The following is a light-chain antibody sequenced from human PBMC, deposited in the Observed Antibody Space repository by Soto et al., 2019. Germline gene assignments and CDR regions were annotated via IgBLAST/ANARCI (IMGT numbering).Light chain of an antibody. CDR1: QSVSSN. J-gene: IGKJ4*01. CDR2: GAS. V-gene: IGKV3-15*01. CDR3: QHYNNWPLT. Sequence: EILMTQSPATLSVSAGERATLSCRASQSVSSNLAWYQQTPGQAPRLLIYGASTSATGIPARFSGSGSGTDFTLTISSLQSEDFAVYYCQHYNNWPLTFGRGTKVEIK.